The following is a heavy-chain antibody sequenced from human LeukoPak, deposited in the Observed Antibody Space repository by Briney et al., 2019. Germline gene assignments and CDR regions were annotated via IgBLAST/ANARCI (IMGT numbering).Heavy chain of an antibody. J-gene: IGHJ3*02. D-gene: IGHD5-18*01. Sequence: GGSLRLSCAASGFTFSSYSMNWVRQAPGKGLEWVSSISSSSYIYYADSVKGRFTISRDNAKNSLYLQMNSLRAEDTAVYYCARDRDTAMVHDAFDIWGQGTMVTVSS. CDR3: ARDRDTAMVHDAFDI. CDR2: ISSSSYI. V-gene: IGHV3-21*01. CDR1: GFTFSSYS.